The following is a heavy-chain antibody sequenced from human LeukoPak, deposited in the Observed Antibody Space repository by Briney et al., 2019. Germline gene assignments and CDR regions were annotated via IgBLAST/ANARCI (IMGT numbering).Heavy chain of an antibody. J-gene: IGHJ4*02. CDR1: GFTFSSHA. CDR2: INHSGST. CDR3: ARGNNYYDSSGYYY. Sequence: GSLRLSCAASGFTFSSHAMSWVRQPPGKGLEWIGEINHSGSTNCNPSLKSRVTISVDTSKNQFSLKLSSVTAADTAVYYCARGNNYYDSSGYYYWGQGTLVTVSS. V-gene: IGHV4-34*01. D-gene: IGHD3-22*01.